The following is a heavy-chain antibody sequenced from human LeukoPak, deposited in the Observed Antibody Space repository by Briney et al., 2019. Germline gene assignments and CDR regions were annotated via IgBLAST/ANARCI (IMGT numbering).Heavy chain of an antibody. Sequence: SETLPLTCTVSGGSISSYYWSWIRQPPGKGLEWIGYIYYSGSTNYNPSLKSRVTISVDTSKNQFSLKLSSVTAADTAVYYCARHLGAGWFDPWGQGTLVTVPS. D-gene: IGHD3-16*01. V-gene: IGHV4-59*08. CDR3: ARHLGAGWFDP. CDR2: IYYSGST. J-gene: IGHJ5*02. CDR1: GGSISSYY.